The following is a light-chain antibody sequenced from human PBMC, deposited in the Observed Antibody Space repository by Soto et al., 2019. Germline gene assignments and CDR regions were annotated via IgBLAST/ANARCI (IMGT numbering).Light chain of an antibody. CDR2: AAS. V-gene: IGKV1-39*01. Sequence: DIQMTQSPSSLSASVGDRVTITCRASQSISSYLNWYQQRPGKAPMLLIYAASNLQSGVPSRFSGSGSGTDFTLTISRPQPEDFATYYCQQSYSTPSTFGQGTKLEIK. J-gene: IGKJ2*01. CDR1: QSISSY. CDR3: QQSYSTPST.